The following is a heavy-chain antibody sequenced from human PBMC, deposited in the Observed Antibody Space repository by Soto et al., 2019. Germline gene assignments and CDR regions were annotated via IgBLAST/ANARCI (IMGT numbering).Heavy chain of an antibody. CDR1: GLTFSSEE. D-gene: IGHD6-19*01. CDR3: ARGYHSGWHFGH. V-gene: IGHV3-48*03. CDR2: IPNRGSPI. Sequence: PWGSLRLSGEVSGLTFSSEEMNWVRQAPGKGLEWVAYIPNRGSPIYYADSLKGRFTISRDNAKNSLYLQMSSLTAEDTAVYYCARGYHSGWHFGHWDQEALVAASS. J-gene: IGHJ1*01.